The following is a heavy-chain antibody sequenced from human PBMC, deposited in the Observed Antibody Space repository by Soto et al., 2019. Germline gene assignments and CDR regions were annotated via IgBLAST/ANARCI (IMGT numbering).Heavy chain of an antibody. CDR1: GFTFDDYG. V-gene: IGHV3-20*01. J-gene: IGHJ4*02. CDR3: ARSNYYIDFWSPYDC. Sequence: EVQLVESGGGVVRPGGSLRLSCAASGFTFDDYGMSWVREAPGKGLEWVAGVNWNGDNIGYADSVKGRFTISRDNAKSSLYLQMSSLRAEDTSLYHCARSNYYIDFWSPYDCWGQGTLVTVPS. CDR2: VNWNGDNI. D-gene: IGHD3-3*01.